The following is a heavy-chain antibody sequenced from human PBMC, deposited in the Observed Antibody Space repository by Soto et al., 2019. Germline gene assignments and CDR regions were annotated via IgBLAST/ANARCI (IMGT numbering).Heavy chain of an antibody. V-gene: IGHV4-59*01. CDR3: ASTSGSYYGYYYYGMDV. D-gene: IGHD1-26*01. J-gene: IGHJ6*02. CDR2: IYYSGST. CDR1: GGSISSYY. Sequence: SETLSLTCTVSGGSISSYYWSWIRQPPGKGLEWIGYIYYSGSTNYNPSLKSRVSISVDTSKNQFSLKLSSVTAADTAVYYCASTSGSYYGYYYYGMDVWGQGTTVTVSS.